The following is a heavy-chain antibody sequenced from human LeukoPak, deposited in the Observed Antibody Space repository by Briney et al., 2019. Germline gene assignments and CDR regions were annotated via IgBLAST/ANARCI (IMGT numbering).Heavy chain of an antibody. D-gene: IGHD3-22*01. CDR2: INPNSGGT. V-gene: IGHV1-2*02. J-gene: IGHJ4*02. CDR3: ARDAYYDSSGWVDY. CDR1: GYTFTSYG. Sequence: ASVKVSCKASGYTFTSYGISWVRQAPGQGLEWMGWINPNSGGTNYAQKFQGRVTMTSDTSISTAYMELSRLRSDDTATYYCARDAYYDSSGWVDYWGQGTLVTVS.